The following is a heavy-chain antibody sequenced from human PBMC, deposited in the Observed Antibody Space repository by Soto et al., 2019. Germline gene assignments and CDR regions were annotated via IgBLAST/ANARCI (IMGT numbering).Heavy chain of an antibody. CDR3: ARAIGGVEWELPSDY. J-gene: IGHJ4*02. CDR2: ISSSSSTI. Sequence: EVQLVESGGGLVQPGGSLRLSCAASGFTFSSYSMNWVRQAPGKGLEWVSYISSSSSTIYYADSVKGRFTISRDNAKNSLYLQMNSLIDEDTAVYYCARAIGGVEWELPSDYWGQGTLVTVSS. CDR1: GFTFSSYS. D-gene: IGHD1-26*01. V-gene: IGHV3-48*02.